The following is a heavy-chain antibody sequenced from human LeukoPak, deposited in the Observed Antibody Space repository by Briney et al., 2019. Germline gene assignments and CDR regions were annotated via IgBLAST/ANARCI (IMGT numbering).Heavy chain of an antibody. V-gene: IGHV4-4*07. Sequence: SETLSLTCTVSGGSISSYYWSWIRQPAGKGLEWIGRIYTSGCTNYNPSLKSRVTMSVDTSKNQFSLKLSSVTAADTAVYYCAREPTILCGSSTSCYSYYYYMDVWGKGTTVTVSS. CDR3: AREPTILCGSSTSCYSYYYYMDV. D-gene: IGHD2-2*01. CDR2: IYTSGCT. CDR1: GGSISSYY. J-gene: IGHJ6*03.